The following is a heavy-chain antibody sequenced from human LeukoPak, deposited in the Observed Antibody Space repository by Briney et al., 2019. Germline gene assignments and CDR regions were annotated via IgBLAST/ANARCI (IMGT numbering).Heavy chain of an antibody. CDR2: ISSSSSYI. CDR3: ARGPPISGNFWRGKNHPPDY. D-gene: IGHD3-10*01. J-gene: IGHJ4*02. V-gene: IGHV3-21*01. CDR1: GFTFSSYS. Sequence: GGTLRLSCAASGFTFSSYSMNWVRQAPGKGLEWVSSISSSSSYIYYVDSVKGRFTISRDNAKNSLYLQMNSLRAEDTAVYYCARGPPISGNFWRGKNHPPDYWGQGTLVTVSS.